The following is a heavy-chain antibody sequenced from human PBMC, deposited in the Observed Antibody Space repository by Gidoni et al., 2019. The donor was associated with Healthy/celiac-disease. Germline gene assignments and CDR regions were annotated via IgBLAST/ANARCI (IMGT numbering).Heavy chain of an antibody. J-gene: IGHJ4*02. CDR1: GFTVSSNY. CDR3: ARGRVYYDSSGYQYYFDY. V-gene: IGHV3-53*01. Sequence: EVQLVESGGGLIQPGGSLRLSCAASGFTVSSNYMSWVRQAPGKGLEWVSVIYSGGSTYYADSVKGRFTISRDNSKNTLYLQMNSLRAEDTAVYYCARGRVYYDSSGYQYYFDYWGQGTLVTVSS. D-gene: IGHD3-22*01. CDR2: IYSGGST.